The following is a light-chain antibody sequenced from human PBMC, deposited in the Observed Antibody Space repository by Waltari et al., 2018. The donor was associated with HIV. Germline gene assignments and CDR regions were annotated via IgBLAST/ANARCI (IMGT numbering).Light chain of an antibody. CDR3: QKDCSSWA. V-gene: IGKV1-5*03. Sequence: DVQMTQSPFTLSASVGDRVTITCRASQSVSSWLAWYQQKPGKPPKLLIYKTSTLQSGVPSRFSGSGTETEFTLTISGLQPDAFATYFCQKDCSSWAFGQGTKVEI. CDR2: KTS. J-gene: IGKJ1*01. CDR1: QSVSSW.